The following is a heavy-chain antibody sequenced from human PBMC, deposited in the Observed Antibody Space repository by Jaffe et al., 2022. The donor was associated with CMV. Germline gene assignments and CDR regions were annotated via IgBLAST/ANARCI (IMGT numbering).Heavy chain of an antibody. CDR2: IIPIFGTT. D-gene: IGHD3-10*01. CDR3: AKVVADGFAF. CDR1: GGTFNTYD. J-gene: IGHJ4*02. Sequence: QVQLVQSGAEVKKPGSSVKVSCKASGGTFNTYDISWVRQAPGQGLEWMGGIIPIFGTTNYAQKFQGRVTITADESTSTAYMELSSLRSEDTAVYYCAKVVADGFAFWGQGALVTVSS. V-gene: IGHV1-69*01.